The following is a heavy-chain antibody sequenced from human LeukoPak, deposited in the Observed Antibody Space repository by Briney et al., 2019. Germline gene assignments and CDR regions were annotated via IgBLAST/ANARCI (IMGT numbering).Heavy chain of an antibody. J-gene: IGHJ4*02. CDR1: GGSISSSSYY. Sequence: PSETLSLTCTVSGGSISSSSYYWGWTRQPPGKGLEWIGSIYYSGSTYYNPSLKSRVTISVDTSKNQFSLNLRSGTAADTAVYYCARDGGGEDSSGYYPVDYWGQGTLVTVSS. CDR2: IYYSGST. V-gene: IGHV4-39*07. D-gene: IGHD3-22*01. CDR3: ARDGGGEDSSGYYPVDY.